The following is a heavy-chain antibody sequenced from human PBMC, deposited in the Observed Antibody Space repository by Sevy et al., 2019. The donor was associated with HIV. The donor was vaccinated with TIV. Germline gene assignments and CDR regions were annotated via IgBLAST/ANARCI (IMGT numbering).Heavy chain of an antibody. CDR1: GFTFRNFG. Sequence: GSLRLSCTASGFTFRNFGMHWVRQVPGKGLQWVTFIRYDGSDKYYAASVKGRFTISRDDSKNTLYLQMDSLRAEDTAMYYCAKDLAGPGRRYFDYWGQGTLVTVSS. CDR2: IRYDGSDK. J-gene: IGHJ4*02. D-gene: IGHD6-13*01. CDR3: AKDLAGPGRRYFDY. V-gene: IGHV3-30*02.